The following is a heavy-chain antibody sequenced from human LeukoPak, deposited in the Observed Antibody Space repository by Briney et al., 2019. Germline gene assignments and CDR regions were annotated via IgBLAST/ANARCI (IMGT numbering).Heavy chain of an antibody. CDR2: ISYDGSNK. CDR3: ARGAGDYYDSSGYDAFDI. CDR1: GFTFSSYA. D-gene: IGHD3-22*01. Sequence: PGRSLRLSCAASGFTFSSYAMHWVRQAPGKGLEWVAVISYDGSNKYYADSVKGRFTISRDNSKNTLYLQMNSLRAEDTAVYYCARGAGDYYDSSGYDAFDIRGQGTMVTVSS. V-gene: IGHV3-30-3*01. J-gene: IGHJ3*02.